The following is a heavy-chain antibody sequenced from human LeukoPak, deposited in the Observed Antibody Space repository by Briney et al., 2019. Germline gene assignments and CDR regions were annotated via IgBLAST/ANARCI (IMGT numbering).Heavy chain of an antibody. V-gene: IGHV3-23*01. CDR1: GLGFGSNA. CDR2: LGSGGVTT. D-gene: IGHD6-19*01. Sequence: QAGGSLRLSCAASGLGFGSNAMSWVRQAPGKGLEWVSALGSGGVTTYYTDSVKGRFTISRANSKNTLYLQMNSLRAEDTAVYYCAKRSGGAVSGQYYFDYWGQGTLVTVSS. CDR3: AKRSGGAVSGQYYFDY. J-gene: IGHJ4*02.